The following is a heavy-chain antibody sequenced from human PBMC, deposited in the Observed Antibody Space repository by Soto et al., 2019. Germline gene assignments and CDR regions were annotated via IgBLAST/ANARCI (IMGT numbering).Heavy chain of an antibody. CDR1: AGSISSGDYY. J-gene: IGHJ6*02. V-gene: IGHV4-30-4*01. D-gene: IGHD6-19*01. CDR2: IYYSGST. Sequence: SETLSLTCTVSAGSISSGDYYWSWIRQPPGKGLEWIGYIYYSGSTYYNPSLKSRVTISVDTSKNQFSLKLSSVTAADTAVYYCARGGWLDPRHGMDVWGQGTTVTGSS. CDR3: ARGGWLDPRHGMDV.